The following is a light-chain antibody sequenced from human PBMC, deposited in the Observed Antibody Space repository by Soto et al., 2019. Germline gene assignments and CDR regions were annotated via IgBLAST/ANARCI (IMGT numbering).Light chain of an antibody. Sequence: IMLPTSPGTLWLSAGERATLSCRASQSVTSGYLACYQQQPNQAPRLLIYVASYRATDIPDRFSGGGSGTEFTLTISRLEPEAVAVYYCQHYSSSPPAITCGRGTRLENK. CDR3: QHYSSSPPAIT. CDR2: VAS. CDR1: QSVTSGY. V-gene: IGKV3-20*01. J-gene: IGKJ5*01.